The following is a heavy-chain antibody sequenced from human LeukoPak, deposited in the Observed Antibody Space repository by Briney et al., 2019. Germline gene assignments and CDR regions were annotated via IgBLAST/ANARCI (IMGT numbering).Heavy chain of an antibody. CDR3: ATDTPTATIY. J-gene: IGHJ4*02. D-gene: IGHD2-15*01. Sequence: SETLSLTCTVSGRSISSGSYYWSWIRQHPGKGLEWIGHIYYSGSTSYNTSLRSRVTISLDTSKNQFSLKLSSVTAADTAVYYCATDTPTATIYWGQGTLVTVSS. CDR2: IYYSGST. CDR1: GRSISSGSYY. V-gene: IGHV4-31*03.